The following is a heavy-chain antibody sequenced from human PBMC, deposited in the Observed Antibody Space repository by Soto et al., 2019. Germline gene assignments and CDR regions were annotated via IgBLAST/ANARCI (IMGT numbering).Heavy chain of an antibody. CDR1: GGSFTSNNW. D-gene: IGHD1-7*01. CDR2: IYRTGST. CDR3: ASRDPGTSVDY. Sequence: LSLTCAVSGGSFTSNNWWTWVRQPPGQGLEWIGEIYRTGSTNYNPSLKSRVTISLDKSEKQISLKVTSLTAADTAVYYCASRDPGTSVDYWGQGTLVTVSS. V-gene: IGHV4-4*02. J-gene: IGHJ4*02.